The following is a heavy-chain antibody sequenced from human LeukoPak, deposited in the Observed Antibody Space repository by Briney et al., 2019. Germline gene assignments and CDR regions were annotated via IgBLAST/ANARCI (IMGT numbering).Heavy chain of an antibody. J-gene: IGHJ4*02. CDR2: INPNSGGT. V-gene: IGHV1-2*02. CDR3: ARFLNYNIHDAYYFDY. Sequence: GASVKVSCKASGYTFTGYYMHWVRQAPGQGLEWMGWINPNSGGTNYAQKFQGRVTMTRDTSISTAYMELSRLRSDDTAVYYCARFLNYNIHDAYYFDYWGQGTLVTVSS. CDR1: GYTFTGYY. D-gene: IGHD3/OR15-3a*01.